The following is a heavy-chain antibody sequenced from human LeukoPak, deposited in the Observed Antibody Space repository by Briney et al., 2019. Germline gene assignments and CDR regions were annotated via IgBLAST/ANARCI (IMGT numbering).Heavy chain of an antibody. V-gene: IGHV4-34*01. CDR2: INHSGST. CDR1: GGSFSGYY. Sequence: SETLSLTCAVYGGSFSGYYWSWIRQPPGKGLEWIREINHSGSTNYNPSLKSRVTISVDTSKNQFSLKLSSVTAADTAVYYCARGRQQSKRHYYYYMDVWGKETTVTVSS. J-gene: IGHJ6*03. D-gene: IGHD6-13*01. CDR3: ARGRQQSKRHYYYYMDV.